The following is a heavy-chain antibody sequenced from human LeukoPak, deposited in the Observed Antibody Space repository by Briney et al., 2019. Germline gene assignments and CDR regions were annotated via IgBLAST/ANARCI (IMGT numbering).Heavy chain of an antibody. V-gene: IGHV3-48*01. CDR1: GFTFSTYT. CDR2: VTLKGRSV. J-gene: IGHJ4*02. D-gene: IGHD1-1*01. CDR3: ARDHNWGFDY. Sequence: GGSLRLSCAASGFTFSTYTLNWVRQAPGKGLEWLSYVTLKGRSVHYADSVKGRFTISRDNAKNSLYLQMNSLRVEDTAVYYCARDHNWGFDYWGQGTLVTVSS.